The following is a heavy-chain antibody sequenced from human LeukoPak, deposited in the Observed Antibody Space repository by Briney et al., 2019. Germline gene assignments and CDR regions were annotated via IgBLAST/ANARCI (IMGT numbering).Heavy chain of an antibody. CDR2: IYYSGST. CDR1: GGSLSGYY. J-gene: IGHJ2*01. CDR3: ARDRDEGFDL. Sequence: PSETLSLTCAISGGSLSGYYWSWIRQPPGQGLEWIGYIYYSGSTNYNPSFNSRVIISIDTAKNQISLSLSSVTAADTAVYYCARDRDEGFDLWGRGTLVTVSS. V-gene: IGHV4-59*12.